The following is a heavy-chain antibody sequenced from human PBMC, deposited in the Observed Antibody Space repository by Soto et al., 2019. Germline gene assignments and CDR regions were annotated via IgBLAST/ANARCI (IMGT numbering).Heavy chain of an antibody. V-gene: IGHV3-30-3*01. Sequence: GGSLRLSCAASGFTFSSYAMHWVRQAPGKGLEWVVGISYDGSNKYYADSVKGRFTISRDNSKNTLYLQMNSLRAEDTAVYYCAKEGVQLLHYYYGMDVWGQGTTVTVSS. J-gene: IGHJ6*02. CDR1: GFTFSSYA. CDR2: ISYDGSNK. D-gene: IGHD3-10*01. CDR3: AKEGVQLLHYYYGMDV.